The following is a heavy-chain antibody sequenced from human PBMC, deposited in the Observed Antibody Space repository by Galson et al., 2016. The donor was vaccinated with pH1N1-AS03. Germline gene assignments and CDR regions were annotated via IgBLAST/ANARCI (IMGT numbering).Heavy chain of an antibody. CDR3: ARMRVVAASDTSGYYYFDF. V-gene: IGHV4-59*08. D-gene: IGHD3-22*01. CDR2: VSHDGNT. J-gene: IGHJ4*02. CDR1: GGSITTDY. Sequence: SETLSLTCSVSGGSITTDYWNWIRQPPGKGLEWIGYVSHDGNTNYNPSLSTRVTMSVDTSKNQFSLKFNSVSAADTAVYYCARMRVVAASDTSGYYYFDFWGQGALVTVSS.